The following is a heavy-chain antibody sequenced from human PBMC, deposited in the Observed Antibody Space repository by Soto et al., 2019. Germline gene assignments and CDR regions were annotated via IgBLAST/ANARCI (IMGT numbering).Heavy chain of an antibody. V-gene: IGHV1-3*01. CDR2: INAGNGNT. Sequence: ASVKVSCKASGYTFTSYAMHWVRQAPGQRLEWMGWINAGNGNTKYSQKFQGRVTITRDTSASTAYMELSSLRSEDTAVYYCARDYSSWYPKYYFDYWGQGTLVTVSS. J-gene: IGHJ4*02. D-gene: IGHD6-13*01. CDR3: ARDYSSWYPKYYFDY. CDR1: GYTFTSYA.